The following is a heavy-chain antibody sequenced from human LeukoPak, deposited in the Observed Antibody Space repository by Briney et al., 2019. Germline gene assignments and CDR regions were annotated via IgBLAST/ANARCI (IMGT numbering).Heavy chain of an antibody. CDR3: AGTDGSGSKNYFDY. Sequence: GGSLRLSCAASGFTFSSYAMTWVRQAPGKGLEWVSGISDSGYNTYYADSVKGRFTISRDNSKNTLYLQMNSLRAEDTAVYYCAGTDGSGSKNYFDYWGQGTLVTVSS. CDR2: ISDSGYNT. CDR1: GFTFSSYA. V-gene: IGHV3-23*01. D-gene: IGHD3-10*01. J-gene: IGHJ4*02.